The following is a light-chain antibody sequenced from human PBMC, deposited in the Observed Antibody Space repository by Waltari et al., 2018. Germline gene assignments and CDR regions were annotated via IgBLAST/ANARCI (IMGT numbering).Light chain of an antibody. V-gene: IGKV1-16*02. CDR3: QQYESYPYT. J-gene: IGKJ2*01. CDR1: QFVGNS. Sequence: DIQMTQSPSSLSASVGDRVTIPCRASQFVGNSLAWFQQKPGKAPKSLIYDAARLQTGVPSKFSPSGSGTDFTLTITSLQPEDFATYYCQQYESYPYTFGQGTKLEIK. CDR2: DAA.